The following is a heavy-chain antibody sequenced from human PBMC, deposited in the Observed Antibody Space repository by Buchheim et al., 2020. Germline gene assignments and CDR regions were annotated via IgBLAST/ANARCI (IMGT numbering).Heavy chain of an antibody. CDR3: ARGRIAVAGGWFDP. J-gene: IGHJ5*02. Sequence: QVQLQESGPGLVKPSQTLSLTCTVSGGSISSGSYYWSWIRQPAGKGLEWIVRIYTSGSTNYNPSLKSRVTISVDTSKNQFSLKLSSVTAADTAVYYCARGRIAVAGGWFDPWGQGTL. D-gene: IGHD6-19*01. CDR1: GGSISSGSYY. CDR2: IYTSGST. V-gene: IGHV4-61*02.